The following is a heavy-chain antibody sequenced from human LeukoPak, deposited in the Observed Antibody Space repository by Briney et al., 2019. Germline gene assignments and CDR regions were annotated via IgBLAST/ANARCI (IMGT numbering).Heavy chain of an antibody. CDR1: GFTFSDYY. V-gene: IGHV3-11*01. J-gene: IGHJ4*02. CDR2: ISSSGSTI. D-gene: IGHD1-26*01. Sequence: PGGSLRLSCAASGFTFSDYYMSWIRQAPGKGLEWVSYISSSGSTIYYADSVKGRFTISRDNAKNSLYLQMNSLRAEDTAVYYCASYPTDWEIADFDYWGQGTLVTVSS. CDR3: ASYPTDWEIADFDY.